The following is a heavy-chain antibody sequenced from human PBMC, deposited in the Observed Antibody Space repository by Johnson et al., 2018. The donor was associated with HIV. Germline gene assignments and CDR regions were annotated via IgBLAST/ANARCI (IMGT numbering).Heavy chain of an antibody. CDR1: GFIFSYTY. CDR3: ARVGATAAFDI. D-gene: IGHD1-26*01. Sequence: VQLVESGGGLVKPGGSLRLSCAASGFIFSYTYMTWVRQAPGKGLEWVANIKQDGSEKYYVDSVKGRFTISRDNAKNSLYLQMNSLRAEDTAVYYCARVGATAAFDIWGQGTMVTVSS. V-gene: IGHV3-7*05. CDR2: IKQDGSEK. J-gene: IGHJ3*02.